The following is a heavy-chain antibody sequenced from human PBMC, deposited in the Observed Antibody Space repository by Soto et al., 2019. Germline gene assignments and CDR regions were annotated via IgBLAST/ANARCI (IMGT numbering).Heavy chain of an antibody. V-gene: IGHV5-51*01. Sequence: PGESLKISCKASGDRFTNYGIGWVRQMPGKGLEWMGVIYPRDSDTKYSPSFQGQVTISADKSTSTAYLQWSSLKASDTAIYFCATHPYYFDSSAFYTWGQGTLVTVPQ. J-gene: IGHJ5*02. CDR1: GDRFTNYG. CDR3: ATHPYYFDSSAFYT. D-gene: IGHD3-22*01. CDR2: IYPRDSDT.